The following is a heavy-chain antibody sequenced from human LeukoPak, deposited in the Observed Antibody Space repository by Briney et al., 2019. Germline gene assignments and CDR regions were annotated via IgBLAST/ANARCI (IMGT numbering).Heavy chain of an antibody. CDR3: AKGNGYSYGRYYFDY. Sequence: GGSLRLSXAASGFTFSSYAMGWVRQAPGKGLEWVSAITASGGNTYYADSVKGRFAISRDNSKNTLYLQVNSLRAEDTAVYYCAKGNGYSYGRYYFDYWGQGTLVTVSS. CDR1: GFTFSSYA. V-gene: IGHV3-23*01. CDR2: ITASGGNT. D-gene: IGHD5-18*01. J-gene: IGHJ4*02.